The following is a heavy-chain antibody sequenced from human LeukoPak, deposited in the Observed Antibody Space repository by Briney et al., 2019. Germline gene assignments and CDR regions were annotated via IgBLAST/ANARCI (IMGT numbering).Heavy chain of an antibody. V-gene: IGHV3-30*02. Sequence: GGSLRLSCAASGFTFSSYGMHWVRQAPGKGLEWVAFIRYDGSNKYYADSVKGRFTISRDNSKNTLYLQMNSLRAEDTAVYYCAKARHSSSWYETGYFDYWGQGTLVTVSS. CDR3: AKARHSSSWYETGYFDY. D-gene: IGHD6-13*01. CDR2: IRYDGSNK. J-gene: IGHJ4*02. CDR1: GFTFSSYG.